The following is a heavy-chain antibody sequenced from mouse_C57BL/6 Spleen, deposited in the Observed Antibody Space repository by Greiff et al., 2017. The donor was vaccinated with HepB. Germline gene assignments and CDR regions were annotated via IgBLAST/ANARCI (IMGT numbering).Heavy chain of an antibody. Sequence: VQLQQSGPGLVQPSQSLSITCTVSGFSLTSYGVHWVRQSPGKGLEWLGVIWSGGSTDYNAAFISRLGISKNNSKSQVFFKMNSLPADDTALYYCAGNTGLGLIFDYWGQGTTLTVSS. V-gene: IGHV2-2*01. CDR2: IWSGGST. CDR3: AGNTGLGLIFDY. D-gene: IGHD2-4*01. J-gene: IGHJ2*01. CDR1: GFSLTSYG.